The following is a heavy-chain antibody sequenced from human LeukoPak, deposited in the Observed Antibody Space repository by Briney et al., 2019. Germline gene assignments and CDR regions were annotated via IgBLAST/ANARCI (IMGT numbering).Heavy chain of an antibody. Sequence: GESLKISCKGSGYSFTSYWIGWVRQMPGKGLEWMGIIYPRDSDTRYSPSFQGQVTISADKSISTAYLQWSSLKASDTAIYYCARSPFAAAGIGDNWGQGTLVTVSS. V-gene: IGHV5-51*01. CDR3: ARSPFAAAGIGDN. CDR2: IYPRDSDT. J-gene: IGHJ4*02. CDR1: GYSFTSYW. D-gene: IGHD6-13*01.